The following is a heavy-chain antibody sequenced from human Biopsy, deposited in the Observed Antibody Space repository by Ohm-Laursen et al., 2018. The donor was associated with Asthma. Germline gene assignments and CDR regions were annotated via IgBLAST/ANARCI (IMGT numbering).Heavy chain of an antibody. CDR2: IWYDGSKK. D-gene: IGHD3-10*01. Sequence: SLRLSCSASGFSISSYGMHWVRQAPGKGLEWVTLIWYDGSKKYYSESVKGRLTIARDNSKNTLYLQMNSLRVEDTAVYYCARGREGSGSYFTSHWFDPWGQGTLVTVSS. V-gene: IGHV3-33*01. CDR3: ARGREGSGSYFTSHWFDP. J-gene: IGHJ5*02. CDR1: GFSISSYG.